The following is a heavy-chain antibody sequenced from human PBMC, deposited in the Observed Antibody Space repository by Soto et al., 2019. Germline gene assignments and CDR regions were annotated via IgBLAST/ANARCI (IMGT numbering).Heavy chain of an antibody. CDR1: GGSISSSSYY. Sequence: SETLSLTCTVSGGSISSSSYYWGWIRQPPGKGLEWIGSIYYSGSTYYNPSLKSRVTISVDTSKNQFSLKLSSVTAADTAVYYCARHNLERGYYGSGSYWSGNNWFDPWGQGTLVTVSS. CDR3: ARHNLERGYYGSGSYWSGNNWFDP. J-gene: IGHJ5*02. D-gene: IGHD3-10*01. V-gene: IGHV4-39*01. CDR2: IYYSGST.